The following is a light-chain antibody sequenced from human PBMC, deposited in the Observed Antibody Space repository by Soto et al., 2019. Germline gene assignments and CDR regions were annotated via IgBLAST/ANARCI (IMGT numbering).Light chain of an antibody. Sequence: DIHMTQSGSSLSASVGYRVTITCRASQNISAYLDWYQHKPGKAPELLIYAASSLQSGVPSRFSGSGSGTDFTLTISSLQPEDFATYYCQQSYSTLLTFGQGTRLEIK. V-gene: IGKV1-39*01. CDR3: QQSYSTLLT. J-gene: IGKJ5*01. CDR2: AAS. CDR1: QNISAY.